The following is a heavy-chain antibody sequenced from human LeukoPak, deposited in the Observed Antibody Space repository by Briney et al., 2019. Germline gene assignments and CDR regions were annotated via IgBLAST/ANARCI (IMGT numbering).Heavy chain of an antibody. CDR2: IKQDGSEK. J-gene: IGHJ1*01. CDR3: ARGPRFLYDILTGYPAEYFQH. V-gene: IGHV3-7*01. D-gene: IGHD3-9*01. Sequence: GGSLRLSCAASGFTFSSYSMNWVRQAPGKGLEWVANIKQDGSEKYYVDSVKGRFTISRDNAKNSLYLQMNSLRAEDTAVYYCARGPRFLYDILTGYPAEYFQHWGQGTLVTVSS. CDR1: GFTFSSYS.